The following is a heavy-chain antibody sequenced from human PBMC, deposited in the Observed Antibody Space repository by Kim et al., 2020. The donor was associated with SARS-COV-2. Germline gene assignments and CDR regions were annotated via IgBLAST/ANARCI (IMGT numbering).Heavy chain of an antibody. J-gene: IGHJ2*01. D-gene: IGHD6-19*01. V-gene: IGHV3-53*04. CDR1: GFTVSSNY. CDR3: ARARSSGWYHYWYFDL. CDR2: IYSGGST. Sequence: GGSLRLSCAASGFTVSSNYMSWVRQAPGKGLEWVSVIYSGGSTYYADSVKGRFTISRHNSKNTLYLQMNSLRAEDTAVYYCARARSSGWYHYWYFDLWGRGTLVTVSS.